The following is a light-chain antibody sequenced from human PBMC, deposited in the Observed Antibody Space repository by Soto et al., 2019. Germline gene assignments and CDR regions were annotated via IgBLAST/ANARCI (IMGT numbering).Light chain of an antibody. J-gene: IGKJ1*01. CDR2: GAS. CDR1: QDIRND. V-gene: IGKV1-17*01. CDR3: LQHNTYPWT. Sequence: DIQMTQSPSSLSASEGDRVTITCRASQDIRNDLVWYQQKSGKAPKRLIYGASSLQSGVPSRFSGSGSGTEFTRTISSLQPEDFATYYCLQHNTYPWTFGQGTKVEIK.